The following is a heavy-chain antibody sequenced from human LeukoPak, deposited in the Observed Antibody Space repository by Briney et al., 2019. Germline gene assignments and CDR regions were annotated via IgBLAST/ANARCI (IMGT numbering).Heavy chain of an antibody. CDR3: ARAAVTTSRYFQH. CDR1: SGXISNYY. V-gene: IGHV4-59*01. CDR2: IYNSGHT. Sequence: SETLSLTCTVSSGXISNYYWSWIRQPPGKGLEWIGYIYNSGHTNYNPSLKSRVTISGDTSKNHLSLKLSSVTAADTAVYYCARAAVTTSRYFQHWGQGTLVTVSS. D-gene: IGHD4-17*01. J-gene: IGHJ1*01.